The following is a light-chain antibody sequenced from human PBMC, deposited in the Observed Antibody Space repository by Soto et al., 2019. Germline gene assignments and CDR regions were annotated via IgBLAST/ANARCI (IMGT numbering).Light chain of an antibody. CDR3: QQGYRNPIT. V-gene: IGKV1-39*01. CDR2: TAS. Sequence: IQMTQFPSSLSASVGDRVTMTCRTSQSISNQLIWYQQKPGEAPKPLIYTASTLYSGVPSRFIGSGSGTDFTLTISSLQPEDFATYYCQQGYRNPITFGQGTRLEIK. J-gene: IGKJ5*01. CDR1: QSISNQ.